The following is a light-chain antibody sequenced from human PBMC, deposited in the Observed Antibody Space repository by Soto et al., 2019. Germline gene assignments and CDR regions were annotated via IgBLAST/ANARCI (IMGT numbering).Light chain of an antibody. CDR1: QSVRCRY. Sequence: DIVVTQSPGTLSLSPGERATLSCRARQSVRCRYLAWYQQKAGQAPRPLIYDAARRATGIPDRFRGSGSVTDFTLTISRLEPEDVAVYYCQQSGSSVTCGGGPKVQIK. CDR2: DAA. CDR3: QQSGSSVT. J-gene: IGKJ4*02. V-gene: IGKV3-20*01.